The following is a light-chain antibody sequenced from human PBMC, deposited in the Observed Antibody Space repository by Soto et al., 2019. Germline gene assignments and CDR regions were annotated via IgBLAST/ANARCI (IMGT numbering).Light chain of an antibody. CDR2: AAS. CDR3: LQDYNYPPT. V-gene: IGKV1-6*01. CDR1: QDIGND. J-gene: IGKJ1*01. Sequence: IQMTQSPSTLSASVGDRVTITCRASQDIGNDLGWYQQKQGKAPNLLIYAASSLQSGVPSRFSGSGSGTDFTITISSLQPEDGAAYYCLQDYNYPPTFGPGTKVDIK.